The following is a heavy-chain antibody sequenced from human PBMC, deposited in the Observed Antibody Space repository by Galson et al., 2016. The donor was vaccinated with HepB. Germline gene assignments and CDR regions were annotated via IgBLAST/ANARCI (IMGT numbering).Heavy chain of an antibody. CDR2: ISAYNGKT. D-gene: IGHD2-15*01. CDR3: ARDMPLVVVATTRRLWYIDL. Sequence: SVKVSCKASGYTFTNYGLSWVRQAPGQGLEWMGWISAYNGKTNYAQKFQGRVNMTTDTSTTTAYMELGSLTSDDTAVYYCARDMPLVVVATTRRLWYIDLWGRGTLVTVSS. CDR1: GYTFTNYG. V-gene: IGHV1-18*01. J-gene: IGHJ2*01.